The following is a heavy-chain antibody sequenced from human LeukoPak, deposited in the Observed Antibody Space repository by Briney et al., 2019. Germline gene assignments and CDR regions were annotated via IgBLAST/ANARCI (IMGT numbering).Heavy chain of an antibody. CDR3: ARDSGWIQFGV. Sequence: PGGSLRLSCAASGFTFSRYWMSWVRQAPGKGLEWVANIKQDGSEKYYVDSVKGRLTISRDNAKNSLYLQMNSLRAEDTAVYYCARDSGWIQFGVWGQGTTVTVSS. V-gene: IGHV3-7*01. D-gene: IGHD5-18*01. J-gene: IGHJ6*02. CDR1: GFTFSRYW. CDR2: IKQDGSEK.